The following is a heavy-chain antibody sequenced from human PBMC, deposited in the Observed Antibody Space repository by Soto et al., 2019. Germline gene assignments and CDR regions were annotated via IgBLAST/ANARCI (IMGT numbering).Heavy chain of an antibody. V-gene: IGHV1-18*01. D-gene: IGHD2-15*01. CDR2: ISGYNGNT. J-gene: IGHJ5*02. CDR1: GYTFSSYG. CDR3: ARGGVYCTAGSCPYNWFDP. Sequence: QVQLVQSGAEVKKPGASVKVSCKTSGYTFSSYGITWVRQAPGQGLEWMGWISGYNGNTNYAQKVQGRVSMTTDTSTSTAYMELRSLSSDDTAVYYCARGGVYCTAGSCPYNWFDPWGQGTLFTVSS.